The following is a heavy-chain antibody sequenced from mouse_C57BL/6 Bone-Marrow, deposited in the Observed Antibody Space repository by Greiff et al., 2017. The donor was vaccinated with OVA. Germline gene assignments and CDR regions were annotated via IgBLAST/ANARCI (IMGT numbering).Heavy chain of an antibody. CDR3: ARRLWPSLYFDV. CDR1: GFTFSSYG. Sequence: EVQGVEPGGDLVKPGGSLKLSCAASGFTFSSYGMSWVRQTPDQRLEWVATISSGGSYTYYPDSVKGRFTISIDNAKNTLYLQMSSLKSEDTAMYYCARRLWPSLYFDVWGTGTTVTVAS. V-gene: IGHV5-6*01. J-gene: IGHJ1*03. D-gene: IGHD1-1*01. CDR2: ISSGGSYT.